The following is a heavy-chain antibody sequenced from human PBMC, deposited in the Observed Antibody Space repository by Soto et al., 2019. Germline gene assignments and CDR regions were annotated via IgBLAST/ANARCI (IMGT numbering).Heavy chain of an antibody. V-gene: IGHV1-18*01. CDR2: ISAYNGNT. CDR1: GYTFTSYG. Sequence: GASVKVSCKASGYTFTSYGISWVRQAPGQGLEWMGWISAYNGNTNYAQKLQGRVTMTTDTSTSTAYMELRSLRSDDTAVYYCARVGDFWSGYYTGSDFDYWGQGTLVTVSS. D-gene: IGHD3-3*01. J-gene: IGHJ4*02. CDR3: ARVGDFWSGYYTGSDFDY.